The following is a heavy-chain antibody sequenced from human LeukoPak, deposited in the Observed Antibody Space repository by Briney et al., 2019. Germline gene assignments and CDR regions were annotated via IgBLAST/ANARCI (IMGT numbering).Heavy chain of an antibody. J-gene: IGHJ4*02. CDR2: INPNSGGT. CDR1: RYTFTGYS. Sequence: ASVKVSCKASRYTFTGYSIHWVRQAPGQGLEWMGWINPNSGGTNYAQKFQGRVTMTRDTSISTAYMELSRLRSDVTAVYYCARDPQLVLSRKLDYWGQGTLVTVSS. D-gene: IGHD1-1*01. V-gene: IGHV1-2*02. CDR3: ARDPQLVLSRKLDY.